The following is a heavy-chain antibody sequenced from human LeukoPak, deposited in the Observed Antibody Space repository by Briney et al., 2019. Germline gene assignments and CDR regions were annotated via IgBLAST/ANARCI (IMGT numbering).Heavy chain of an antibody. CDR2: MNPNGGNT. CDR3: ARAGWDGSGSYYPFDY. Sequence: ASVKVSCKASGYTFTSYDINWVRQATGQGLEWMGWMNPNGGNTGYAQKFQGRVTMTRNTSISTAYMELSSLRSEDTAVYYCARAGWDGSGSYYPFDYWGQGTLVTVSS. D-gene: IGHD3-10*01. CDR1: GYTFTSYD. J-gene: IGHJ4*02. V-gene: IGHV1-8*01.